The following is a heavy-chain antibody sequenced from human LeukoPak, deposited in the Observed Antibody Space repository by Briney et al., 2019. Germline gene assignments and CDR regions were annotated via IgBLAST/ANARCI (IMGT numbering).Heavy chain of an antibody. V-gene: IGHV3-48*01. Sequence: GGSLRLSCAASGFTFSSYSMNWVRQAPGKGLEWVSYISSSIGTIYYADSVKGRFTISRDNAKNSLSLQMNSLRGEETAVYYCARDRAGSGYHDAFDIWGQGTMVTVSS. CDR2: ISSSIGTI. CDR1: GFTFSSYS. D-gene: IGHD3-22*01. CDR3: ARDRAGSGYHDAFDI. J-gene: IGHJ3*02.